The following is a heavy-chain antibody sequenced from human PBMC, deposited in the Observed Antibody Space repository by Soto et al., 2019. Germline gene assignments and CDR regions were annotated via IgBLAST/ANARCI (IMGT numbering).Heavy chain of an antibody. J-gene: IGHJ6*02. V-gene: IGHV1-69*01. Sequence: QVQLVQSGAEMKKPGSSVTVSCKVFGGTFISYSFSWVRQAPGQGPEWMGGIIPIFGTPNYAQKFQGRVTITADGSTSTAYMELSSLRSGDTAVYYCAGGVWRGYSEYYYGMDVWGQGTTVTLSS. D-gene: IGHD3-3*01. CDR2: IIPIFGTP. CDR1: GGTFISYS. CDR3: AGGVWRGYSEYYYGMDV.